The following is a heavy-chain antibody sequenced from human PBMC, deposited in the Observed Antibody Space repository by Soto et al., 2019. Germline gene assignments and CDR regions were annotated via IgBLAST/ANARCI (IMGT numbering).Heavy chain of an antibody. J-gene: IGHJ3*02. CDR1: GYTFTSYD. V-gene: IGHV1-8*01. CDR3: ARLHYDILTGYPGALDDAFDI. D-gene: IGHD3-9*01. CDR2: MNPNSGNT. Sequence: QVQLVQSGAEVKKPGASVKVSCKASGYTFTSYDINWVRQATGQGLEWMGWMNPNSGNTGYAQKFQGRVTMTRNTSISTAYMELSSLRSEETAVYYCARLHYDILTGYPGALDDAFDIWGQGTMVTVSS.